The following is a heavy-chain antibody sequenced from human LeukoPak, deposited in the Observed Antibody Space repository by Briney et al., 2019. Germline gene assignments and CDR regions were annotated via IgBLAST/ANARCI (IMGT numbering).Heavy chain of an antibody. Sequence: GGSLRLSCAASGFTVSSNYMSWVRQAPGKGLEWVSVIYSGGSTYYADSVKGRFTISRDNSKNTLYLQMNSLRAEDTAVYYCARARRGTTIYFDYGGQGPLLTVSS. J-gene: IGHJ4*02. CDR1: GFTVSSNY. CDR2: IYSGGST. CDR3: ARARRGTTIYFDY. D-gene: IGHD1-1*01. V-gene: IGHV3-53*01.